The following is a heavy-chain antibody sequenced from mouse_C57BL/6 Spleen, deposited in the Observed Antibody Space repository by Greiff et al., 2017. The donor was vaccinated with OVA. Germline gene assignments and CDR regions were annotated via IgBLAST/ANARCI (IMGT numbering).Heavy chain of an antibody. J-gene: IGHJ1*03. CDR1: GFTFSDYG. D-gene: IGHD1-1*01. CDR2: ISSGSSTI. V-gene: IGHV5-17*01. Sequence: DVKLVESGGGLVKPGGSLKLSCAASGFTFSDYGMHWVRQAPEKGLEWVAYISSGSSTIYYADTVKGRFTISRDNAKNTLFLQMTSLRSEDTAMYYCASNYGSSGYFDVWGTGTTVTVSS. CDR3: ASNYGSSGYFDV.